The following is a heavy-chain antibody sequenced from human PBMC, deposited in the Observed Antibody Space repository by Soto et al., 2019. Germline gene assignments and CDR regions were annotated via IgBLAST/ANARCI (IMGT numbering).Heavy chain of an antibody. CDR1: GDTSTSYF. CDR3: ARDFYDSVGSTWFDS. D-gene: IGHD3-22*01. CDR2: IHNSGTS. J-gene: IGHJ5*01. Sequence: PSETLSLTCPASGDTSTSYFWSWIRQAPGKGLEWIGDIHNSGTSTHNSSLHGRVTISIDMCKKQSSLKLTSLAPADTAVYYCARDFYDSVGSTWFDSWSQGTLVT. V-gene: IGHV4-4*08.